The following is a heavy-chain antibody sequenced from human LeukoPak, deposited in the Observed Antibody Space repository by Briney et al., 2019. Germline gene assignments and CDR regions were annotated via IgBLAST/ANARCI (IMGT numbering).Heavy chain of an antibody. CDR1: RYTLTELS. Sequence: AASVKVSCKVSRYTLTELSMHWVRQAPGKGLEWMGGFDPEDGETIYAQKFQGRVTMTEDTSTDTAYMELSSLRSEDTAVYYCATVKYYDILTGYSTGWFDPWGQGTLVTVSS. CDR2: FDPEDGET. J-gene: IGHJ5*02. D-gene: IGHD3-9*01. CDR3: ATVKYYDILTGYSTGWFDP. V-gene: IGHV1-24*01.